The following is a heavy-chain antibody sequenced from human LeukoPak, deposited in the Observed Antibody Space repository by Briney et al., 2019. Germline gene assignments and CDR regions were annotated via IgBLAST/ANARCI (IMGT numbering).Heavy chain of an antibody. CDR3: ARDLGQYYDTSDNWFDP. J-gene: IGHJ5*02. V-gene: IGHV3-7*01. CDR1: GLTFNNYW. D-gene: IGHD3-22*01. Sequence: GGSLRLSCAAFGLTFNNYWMSWVRQAPGKGLEWVANIKQDGSEKYYVDSVKGRFTVSRDNAKNTLNLQMNSLRAEDTAVYYCARDLGQYYDTSDNWFDPWGQGTLVTVSS. CDR2: IKQDGSEK.